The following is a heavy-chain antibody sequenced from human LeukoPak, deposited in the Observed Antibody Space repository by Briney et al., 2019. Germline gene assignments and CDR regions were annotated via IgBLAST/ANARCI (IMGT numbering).Heavy chain of an antibody. V-gene: IGHV3-7*03. CDR3: RGTYYYGSGTLYYMDV. J-gene: IGHJ6*03. CDR2: IKEDGSEK. Sequence: GGSLRLSCAASGFTFSSYWMSWVRQAPGKGLEWVANIKEDGSEKYYVDSVKGRFTISRDNAKNSMYLQMNSLRAEDTAVYYCRGTYYYGSGTLYYMDVWGKGTTVTVSS. D-gene: IGHD3-10*01. CDR1: GFTFSSYW.